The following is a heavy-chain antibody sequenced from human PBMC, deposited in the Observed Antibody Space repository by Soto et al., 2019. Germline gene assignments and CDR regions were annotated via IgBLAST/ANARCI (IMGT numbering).Heavy chain of an antibody. CDR3: ARDHHVWGSYRYYGMDV. CDR1: GGTXTSYA. Sequence: SXKVSCKASGGTXTSYAISLVRQAPGQGLEWMGGIIPIFGTANYAQKFQGRVTITADKSTSTAYMELSSLRSEDTAVYYCARDHHVWGSYRYYGMDVWGQGTTGTVSS. J-gene: IGHJ6*02. D-gene: IGHD3-16*02. CDR2: IIPIFGTA. V-gene: IGHV1-69*06.